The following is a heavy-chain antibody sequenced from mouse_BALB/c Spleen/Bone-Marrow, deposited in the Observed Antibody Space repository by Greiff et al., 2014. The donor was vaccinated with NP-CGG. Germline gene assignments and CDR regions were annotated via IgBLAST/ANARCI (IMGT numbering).Heavy chain of an antibody. V-gene: IGHV5-17*02. CDR3: ARSTMITTGYYYAMDY. J-gene: IGHJ4*01. CDR2: ISSGSSTI. Sequence: EVMLVESGGGLVQPGGSRKVSCAASGFTFSSFGVHWVRQAPEKGLEWVAYISSGSSTIYYADTVKGRFTISRDNPKNTLFLQMTSLRSEDTAMYYCARSTMITTGYYYAMDYWGQGTSVTVSS. D-gene: IGHD2-4*01. CDR1: GFTFSSFG.